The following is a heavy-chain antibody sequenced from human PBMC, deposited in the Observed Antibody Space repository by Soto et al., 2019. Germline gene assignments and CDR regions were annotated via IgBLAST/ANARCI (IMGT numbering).Heavy chain of an antibody. CDR1: GASINSDTC. CDR2: IYHNGRA. CDR3: ARADSVLVAKGFDL. Sequence: SETLSLTCDVSGASINSDTCWTFVRQSPGKGLEWIGEIYHNGRAFDNPSLKGRVTISIDKSNNQFSLNLTSVTAADTAVYYCARADSVLVAKGFDLWGQGTLVTVSS. V-gene: IGHV4-4*02. D-gene: IGHD2-8*02. J-gene: IGHJ4*02.